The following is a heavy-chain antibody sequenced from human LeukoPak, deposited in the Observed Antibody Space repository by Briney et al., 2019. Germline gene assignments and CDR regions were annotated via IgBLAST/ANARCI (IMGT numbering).Heavy chain of an antibody. V-gene: IGHV4-34*01. CDR3: ARGGGSYYVDY. Sequence: SETLSLTCAVDGGSFSGYYWSWIRKPPGKGLEWIGEINHSGSTNYNPSLKSRVTISVDTSKNQFSLKLSSVTAADTAVYYCARGGGSYYVDYWGQGTLVTVSS. J-gene: IGHJ4*02. D-gene: IGHD1-26*01. CDR2: INHSGST. CDR1: GGSFSGYY.